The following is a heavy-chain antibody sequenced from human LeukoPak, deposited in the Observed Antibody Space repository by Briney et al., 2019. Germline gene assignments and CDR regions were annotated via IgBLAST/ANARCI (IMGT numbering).Heavy chain of an antibody. V-gene: IGHV3-7*01. CDR1: GFTFSSHW. D-gene: IGHD6-13*01. Sequence: GGSLRLSCAASGFTFSSHWMSWVRQAPGRGLEWVANINQDGSEKYYVDSVKGRFTISRDNAKNSLYLQMNSLRAEDTAVYYCARDEAAAGPYYYYYGMDVWGQGTTVTVSS. CDR3: ARDEAAAGPYYYYYGMDV. CDR2: INQDGSEK. J-gene: IGHJ6*02.